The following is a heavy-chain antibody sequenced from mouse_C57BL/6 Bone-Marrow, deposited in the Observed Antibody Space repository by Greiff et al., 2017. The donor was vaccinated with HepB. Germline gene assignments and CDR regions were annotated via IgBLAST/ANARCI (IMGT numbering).Heavy chain of an antibody. CDR3: ARDTTVVRDAMDY. Sequence: QVQLQQPGAELVKPGASVKLSCKASGYTFTSYWMHWVKQRPGQGLEWIGMIHPNSGSTNYNEKFKSKATLTVDKSSSTAYMQLSSLTSEDSAVYYCARDTTVVRDAMDYWGQGTSVTVSS. CDR1: GYTFTSYW. D-gene: IGHD1-1*01. V-gene: IGHV1-64*01. CDR2: IHPNSGST. J-gene: IGHJ4*01.